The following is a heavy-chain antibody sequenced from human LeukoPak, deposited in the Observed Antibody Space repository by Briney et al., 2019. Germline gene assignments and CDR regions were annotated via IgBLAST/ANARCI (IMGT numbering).Heavy chain of an antibody. V-gene: IGHV3-23*01. CDR2: ISDGSRDT. CDR3: TTRLRNHFDY. CDR1: GFTFSSFT. Sequence: QPGGSLRLSCATSGFTFSSFTMNWVRQAPGKGLEWVSTISDGSRDTHYAGSVKGRFTISRDDSQNIVYLQMVSLRAEDTALYYCTTRLRNHFDYWGQGAQVTVSS. D-gene: IGHD5-12*01. J-gene: IGHJ4*02.